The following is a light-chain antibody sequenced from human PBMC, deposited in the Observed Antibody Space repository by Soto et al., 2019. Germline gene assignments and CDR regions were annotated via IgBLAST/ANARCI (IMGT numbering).Light chain of an antibody. V-gene: IGLV2-8*01. CDR1: SSDVGAYKY. J-gene: IGLJ3*02. CDR3: TSYVGSNIWV. CDR2: EVS. Sequence: QSALTQPPSASGSPGQSVTISCTGTSSDVGAYKYVSWYQQYPGKAPKLMIYEVSKRPSWVPDRFSGSKSGNTASLTVSGLQAEDEAEYYCTSYVGSNIWVFGGGTKLTVL.